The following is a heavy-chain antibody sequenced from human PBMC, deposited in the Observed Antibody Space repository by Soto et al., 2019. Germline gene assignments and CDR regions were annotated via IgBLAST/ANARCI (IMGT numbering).Heavy chain of an antibody. CDR1: GYTFTSYD. J-gene: IGHJ3*02. V-gene: IGHV1-8*01. D-gene: IGHD2-2*02. Sequence: GASVKVSCKASGYTFTSYDINWVRQATGQGLEWMGWMNPNSGNTGYAQKFQGRVTMTRNTSISTAYMELSSLRSEDTAVYYCARGGDVVVPAAIQAFDIWGQGTMVTVSS. CDR3: ARGGDVVVPAAIQAFDI. CDR2: MNPNSGNT.